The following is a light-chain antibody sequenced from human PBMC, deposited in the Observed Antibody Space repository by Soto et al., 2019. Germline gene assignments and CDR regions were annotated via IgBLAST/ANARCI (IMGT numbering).Light chain of an antibody. CDR1: QSFNSY. J-gene: IGKJ5*01. Sequence: EIILTQSPATLSLSPGERATLSCRASQSFNSYLTWYQQKPGQAPRLLIYGASSRATGIPDRFSGSGSGTDFTLTISRLEPEDFAVYYCQQYGSSRITFGQGTRLEIK. V-gene: IGKV3-20*01. CDR3: QQYGSSRIT. CDR2: GAS.